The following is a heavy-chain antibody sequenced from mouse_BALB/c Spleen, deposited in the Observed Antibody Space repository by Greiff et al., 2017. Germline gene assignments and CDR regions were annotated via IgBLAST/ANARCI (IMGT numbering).Heavy chain of an antibody. CDR2: IYPGDGDT. V-gene: IGHV1-87*01. Sequence: QVQLKESGAELARPGASVKSSCKASGYTFTSYWMQWVKQRPGQGLEWIGAIYPGDGDTRYTQKFKGKATLTADKSSSTAYMQLSSLASEDSAVYYCARSDRRYFDVWGAGTTVTVSS. CDR3: ARSDRRYFDV. J-gene: IGHJ1*01. CDR1: GYTFTSYW.